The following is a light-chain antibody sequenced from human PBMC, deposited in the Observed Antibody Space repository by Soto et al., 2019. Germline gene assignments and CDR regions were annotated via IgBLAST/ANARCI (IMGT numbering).Light chain of an antibody. J-gene: IGKJ2*01. CDR2: GAS. V-gene: IGKV3-15*01. CDR3: QQYHSWPPYT. CDR1: QSVSSN. Sequence: EIVMTQSPATLSVSPGERATLSCRASQSVSSNLAWYQQKPGQAPRLLIYGASTRATGIPARFSGSGSGTEFTLTISSLQSEDFALYYCQQYHSWPPYTFGQGTKLEIK.